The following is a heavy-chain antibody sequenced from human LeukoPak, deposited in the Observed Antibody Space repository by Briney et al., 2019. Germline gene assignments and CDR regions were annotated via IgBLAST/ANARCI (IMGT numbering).Heavy chain of an antibody. J-gene: IGHJ4*02. CDR3: ARAIEVGAMTPFDY. CDR2: IDYSGNT. V-gene: IGHV4-39*01. CDR1: GGSISSSGYC. Sequence: SETLSLTCTVSGGSISSSGYCWGWIRQPPGKGLEWIGSIDYSGNTNYNPSLKSRVTISVDTSKNQFSLKLSSVTAADTAVYYCARAIEVGAMTPFDYWGQGTLVTVSS. D-gene: IGHD1-26*01.